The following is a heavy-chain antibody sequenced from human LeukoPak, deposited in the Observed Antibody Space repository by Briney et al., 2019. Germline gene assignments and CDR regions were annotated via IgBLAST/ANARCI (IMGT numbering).Heavy chain of an antibody. D-gene: IGHD2-15*01. J-gene: IGHJ6*02. CDR2: ISAYNGNT. V-gene: IGHV1-18*01. Sequence: GASVKVSCKASGYTFTSYGISWVRQAPGQGLEWMGWISAYNGNTNYAQELQGRVTMTTDTSTSTAYMELRSLRSDDTAVYYCAKLLSYYYYGMDVWGQGTTVTVSS. CDR3: AKLLSYYYYGMDV. CDR1: GYTFTSYG.